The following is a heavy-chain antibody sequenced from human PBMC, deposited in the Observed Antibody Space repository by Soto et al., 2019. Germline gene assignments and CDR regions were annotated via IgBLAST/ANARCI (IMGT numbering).Heavy chain of an antibody. CDR3: ARGHGGSGDY. J-gene: IGHJ4*02. CDR1: GGSISSGGYY. Sequence: QVQLQESGPGLVKPSQTLSLTCTVSGGSISSGGYYWSWIRQHPGKGLEWIGYIYYSGSTYYNPSLVSRVTISVYTSKNQFSPKLSSVTAADTAVYYCARGHGGSGDYWGRGILFTVCS. CDR2: IYYSGST. V-gene: IGHV4-31*03. D-gene: IGHD3-10*01.